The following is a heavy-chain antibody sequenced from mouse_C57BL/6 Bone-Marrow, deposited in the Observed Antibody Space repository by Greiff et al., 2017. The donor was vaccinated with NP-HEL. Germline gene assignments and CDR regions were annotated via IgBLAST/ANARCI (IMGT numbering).Heavy chain of an antibody. CDR1: GYSITSGYY. D-gene: IGHD1-1*01. Sequence: EVQLQESGPGLVKPSQSLSLTCSVTGYSITSGYYWNWIRQFPGNKLEWMGYISYDGSNNYNPSLKNRISITRDTSKNQFFLKLNSVTTEDTATYYCARALCYYGSSYFDYWGQGTTLTVSS. CDR3: ARALCYYGSSYFDY. V-gene: IGHV3-6*01. CDR2: ISYDGSN. J-gene: IGHJ2*01.